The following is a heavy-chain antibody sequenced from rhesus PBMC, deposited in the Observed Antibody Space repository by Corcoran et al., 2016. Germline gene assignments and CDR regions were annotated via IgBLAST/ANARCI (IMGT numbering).Heavy chain of an antibody. J-gene: IGHJ4*01. CDR2: IYGSGGDQ. CDR1: GYSISSGYS. D-gene: IGHD4-4*01. Sequence: QVQLQESGPGLVKPSETLSLTCAVSGYSISSGYSWNWIRTPPGQGLEWIGRIYGSGGDQYLHPSARRGVTLAVDTSKNQCSRKLSYVAAADTAVYYGARTVMVALTHCDYWGQGVLVTVSS. V-gene: IGHV4S14*01. CDR3: ARTVMVALTHCDY.